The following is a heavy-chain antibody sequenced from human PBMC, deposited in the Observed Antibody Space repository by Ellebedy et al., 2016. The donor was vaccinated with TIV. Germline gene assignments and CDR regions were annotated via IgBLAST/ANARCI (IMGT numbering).Heavy chain of an antibody. CDR3: AHHYSSSWYPVY. J-gene: IGHJ4*02. CDR1: GFSLSTSGMC. D-gene: IGHD6-13*01. V-gene: IGHV2-70*12. Sequence: SGPTLVKPTQTLTLTCTFSGFSLSTSGMCVSWIRQPPGKALEWLARIDWDDDKYYSTSLKTRLTISKDTSKNQVVLTMTNMDPVDTATYYCAHHYSSSWYPVYWGQGTLVTVSS. CDR2: IDWDDDK.